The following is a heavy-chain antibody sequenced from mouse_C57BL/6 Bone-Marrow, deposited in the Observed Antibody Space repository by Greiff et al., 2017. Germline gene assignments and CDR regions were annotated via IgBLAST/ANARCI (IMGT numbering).Heavy chain of an antibody. V-gene: IGHV14-4*01. D-gene: IGHD2-5*01. CDR3: TTDYSNPVDY. CDR2: IDPENGDT. Sequence: VQLKESGAELVRPGASVKLSCTASGFNIKDDYMHWVKQRPEQGLEWIGWIDPENGDTEYASKFQGKATITADTSSNTAYLQLSSLTSEDTAVYYCTTDYSNPVDYWGQGTSVTVSS. J-gene: IGHJ4*01. CDR1: GFNIKDDY.